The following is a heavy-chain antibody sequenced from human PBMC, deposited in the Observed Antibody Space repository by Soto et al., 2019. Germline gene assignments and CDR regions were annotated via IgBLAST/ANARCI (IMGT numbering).Heavy chain of an antibody. CDR2: ILSDVEQ. D-gene: IGHD3-10*01. J-gene: IGHJ4*02. CDR3: ARISGRFGASHFDF. Sequence: QVTLKESGPVLVQATEPLTLTCNVSGFSLTNVQKGVAWIRQPPGKALEWLAHILSDVEQSYKSSLKKRLTISQDTSKRQVVLVMTNVEPVDTATYYCARISGRFGASHFDFWGQGSSVIVSS. CDR1: GFSLTNVQKG. V-gene: IGHV2-26*01.